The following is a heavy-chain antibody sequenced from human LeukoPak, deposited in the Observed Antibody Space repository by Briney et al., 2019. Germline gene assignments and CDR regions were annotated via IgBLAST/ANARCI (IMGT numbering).Heavy chain of an antibody. J-gene: IGHJ4*02. D-gene: IGHD2-15*01. CDR2: IKSKTDGGTT. CDR1: GFTFSNAW. V-gene: IGHV3-15*01. CDR3: TTGYCSGGSCYK. Sequence: GGSLRLFCAASGFTFSNAWMSWVRQAPGKGLEWVGRIKSKTDGGTTDYAAPVKGGFTISRDDSKNTLYLQMNSLKTEDTAVYYCTTGYCSGGSCYKWGQGTLVTVSS.